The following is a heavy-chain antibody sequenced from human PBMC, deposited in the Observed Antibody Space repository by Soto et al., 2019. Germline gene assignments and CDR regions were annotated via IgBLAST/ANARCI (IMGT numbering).Heavy chain of an antibody. Sequence: QVQLVQSGAEVKKPGSSVKVSCKASGGTFSSYAISWVRQAPGQGLEWMGGIIPIFGTANYAQKFQGRVTITADESPSTAYMELSSLRSEDTAVYYCARENMGYSSGWYWFDPWGQGTLVTVSS. V-gene: IGHV1-69*01. CDR1: GGTFSSYA. CDR3: ARENMGYSSGWYWFDP. CDR2: IIPIFGTA. J-gene: IGHJ5*02. D-gene: IGHD6-19*01.